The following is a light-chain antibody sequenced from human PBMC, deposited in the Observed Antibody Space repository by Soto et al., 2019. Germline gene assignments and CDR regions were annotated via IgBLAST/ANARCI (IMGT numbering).Light chain of an antibody. CDR1: QSVSNRY. J-gene: IGKJ1*01. Sequence: EIMLTQSPGTLSSSLGERATLSCLASQSVSNRYLAWYQQKPGQAPRLLIYGASSRATGIPDRFSGSGSGTDFTLTISRLEPEDFAVYYCQQYDSSWTFGQGTKVDIK. V-gene: IGKV3-20*01. CDR2: GAS. CDR3: QQYDSSWT.